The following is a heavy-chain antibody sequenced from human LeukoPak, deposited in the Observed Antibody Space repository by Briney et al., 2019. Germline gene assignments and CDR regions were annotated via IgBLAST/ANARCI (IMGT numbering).Heavy chain of an antibody. J-gene: IGHJ5*02. CDR1: GGSISSSSYY. CDR2: FYYSGST. V-gene: IGHV4-39*02. CDR3: ARDHLANLASRLFDP. D-gene: IGHD3-3*01. Sequence: SETLSLTCNVSGGSISSSSYYWGWIRQPPGKGLEWIGSFYYSGSTDYNPSLKTRVAISVDTSKNQFSLKLSSVTAADTAVYYCARDHLANLASRLFDPWGQGTLVTVSS.